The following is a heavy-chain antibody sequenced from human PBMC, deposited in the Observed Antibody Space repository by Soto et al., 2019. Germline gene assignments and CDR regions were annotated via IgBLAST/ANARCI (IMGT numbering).Heavy chain of an antibody. Sequence: ASVKVSCKASGYRFSMYSMHWVRQAPGQGLEWMGWINPANGIAKYSEKLQGRVNFTRDTSASTAYMELSSLRSEDTAVYYCARTVGYYYGMDVWGQGTTVTVSS. V-gene: IGHV1-3*01. D-gene: IGHD4-17*01. J-gene: IGHJ6*02. CDR3: ARTVGYYYGMDV. CDR2: INPANGIA. CDR1: GYRFSMYS.